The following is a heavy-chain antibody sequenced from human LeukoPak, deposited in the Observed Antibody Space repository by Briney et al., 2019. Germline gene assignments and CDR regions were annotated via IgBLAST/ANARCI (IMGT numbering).Heavy chain of an antibody. D-gene: IGHD3-22*01. J-gene: IGHJ4*02. CDR2: ISGSGDNT. V-gene: IGHV3-23*01. CDR3: AKGSYYDSSGSFYFDY. Sequence: GGSLRLSCAASGFTFSCYAMSWVRQAPGKGLEWVSGISGSGDNTYYADSVKGRFTISRDNSKNTLYVQVNSLGTEDTAAYYCAKGSYYDSSGSFYFDYWGQGTLVTVSS. CDR1: GFTFSCYA.